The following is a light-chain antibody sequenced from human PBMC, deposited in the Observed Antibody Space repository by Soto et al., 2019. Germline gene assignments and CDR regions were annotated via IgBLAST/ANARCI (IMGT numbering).Light chain of an antibody. CDR2: DAT. J-gene: IGKJ3*01. CDR3: QQYGSSYT. CDR1: QSVSSRY. Sequence: EIVLTQSPGTLSLSPGERATLSCRASQSVSSRYLAWYQQKPGQAPRLLIYDATYRAPGTPDRFSGSGSGTDFPLTISRLEPEYFAVYYCQQYGSSYTFGPGTKVDIK. V-gene: IGKV3-20*01.